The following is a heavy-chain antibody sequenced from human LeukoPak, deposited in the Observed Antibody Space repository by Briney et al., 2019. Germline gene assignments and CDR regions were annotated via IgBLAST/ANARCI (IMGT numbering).Heavy chain of an antibody. D-gene: IGHD3-9*01. CDR1: EFTFSSYG. J-gene: IGHJ4*02. V-gene: IGHV3-33*08. CDR2: IWYDGSNK. Sequence: GGSLRLSCAASEFTFSSYGMHWVRQAPGKGLEWVAVIWYDGSNKYYADSVKGRFTISRDNSKDTLYLQMNSLRAEDTAVYYCARTMRPILTGYYSLDYWGQGTLVTVSS. CDR3: ARTMRPILTGYYSLDY.